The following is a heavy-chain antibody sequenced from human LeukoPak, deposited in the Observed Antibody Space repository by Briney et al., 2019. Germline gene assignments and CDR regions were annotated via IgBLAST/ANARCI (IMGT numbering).Heavy chain of an antibody. D-gene: IGHD3-3*01. CDR2: MNPKSGKT. CDR3: ARGIWSLDDGDPPWAFDI. J-gene: IGHJ3*02. V-gene: IGHV1-8*01. Sequence: ASVKVSCKASGYTFTSYDINWVRQANGQGLEWMAWMNPKSGKTAYSQKFQGRVTMTRSTSIRTAYMELSSLRFEDAAVYYCARGIWSLDDGDPPWAFDIWGQGTVVTVSS. CDR1: GYTFTSYD.